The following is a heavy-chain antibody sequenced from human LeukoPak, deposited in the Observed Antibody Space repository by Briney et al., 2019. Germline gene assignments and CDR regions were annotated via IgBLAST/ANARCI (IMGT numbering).Heavy chain of an antibody. CDR3: TTGIIGVYFHH. CDR1: GFIYADAW. J-gene: IGHJ4*02. Sequence: PGGSLRLSCAASGFIYADAWLSWVRQAPGKGLEWVGRIKSKNDSGTTDYAAPVKGRFTISRDDSKNTLFLHMNSLKIEDTGVYFCTTGIIGVYFHHWGQGTLVSVSS. D-gene: IGHD2-8*01. CDR2: IKSKNDSGTT. V-gene: IGHV3-15*01.